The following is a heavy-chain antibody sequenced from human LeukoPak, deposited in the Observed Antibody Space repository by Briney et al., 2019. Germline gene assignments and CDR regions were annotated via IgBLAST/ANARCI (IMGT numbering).Heavy chain of an antibody. D-gene: IGHD3-10*02. CDR2: ISSSGSTI. J-gene: IGHJ6*04. Sequence: GGSLRLSCAASGFTFSDHYMNWVRQAPGKGLEWVSYISSSGSTIYYADSVKGRFTISRDNAKNSLYLQMNSLRAEDTAVYYCAELGITMIGGVWGKGTTVTVSS. CDR1: GFTFSDHY. CDR3: AELGITMIGGV. V-gene: IGHV3-11*04.